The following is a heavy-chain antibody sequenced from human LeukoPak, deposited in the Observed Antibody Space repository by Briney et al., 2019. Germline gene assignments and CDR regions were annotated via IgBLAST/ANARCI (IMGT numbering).Heavy chain of an antibody. D-gene: IGHD6-19*01. Sequence: PGGSLRLSCAASGFTFSSYSMNWVRQAPGKGLEWVSSISTSSSFKYYADSVKGRFTISRDNAKNSLYLQMNSLRAEDTAVYYCARDSSGWYGWFDPWGQGTLVTVSS. CDR1: GFTFSSYS. V-gene: IGHV3-21*01. J-gene: IGHJ5*02. CDR2: ISTSSSFK. CDR3: ARDSSGWYGWFDP.